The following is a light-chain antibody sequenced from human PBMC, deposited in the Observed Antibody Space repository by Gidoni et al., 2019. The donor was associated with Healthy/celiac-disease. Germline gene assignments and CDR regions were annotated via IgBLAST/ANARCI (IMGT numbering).Light chain of an antibody. CDR2: GAS. CDR3: KQYGSSPPFLT. V-gene: IGKV3-20*01. Sequence: EIVLTQSPGTLSLSPGERATLSCRASQSVSSSYLAWYQQKPGQAPRLLIYGASSRATGIPDRFSGSVSGTDFTLTISRLEPEDFAVYYCKQYGSSPPFLTFGGGTKVEIK. J-gene: IGKJ4*01. CDR1: QSVSSSY.